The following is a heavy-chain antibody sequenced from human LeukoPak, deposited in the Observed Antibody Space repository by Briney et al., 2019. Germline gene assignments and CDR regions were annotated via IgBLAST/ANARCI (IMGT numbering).Heavy chain of an antibody. Sequence: GGSLRLSCAASGFTFSCYSMNWVRQAPGKGLEWVSYISSSSSTIYYADSVKGRFTISRDNAKNSLYLQMNSLRAEDTAVYYCARDDIVVVPAAFYGMDVWGQGTTVTVSS. CDR2: ISSSSSTI. J-gene: IGHJ6*02. V-gene: IGHV3-48*01. CDR3: ARDDIVVVPAAFYGMDV. CDR1: GFTFSCYS. D-gene: IGHD2-2*01.